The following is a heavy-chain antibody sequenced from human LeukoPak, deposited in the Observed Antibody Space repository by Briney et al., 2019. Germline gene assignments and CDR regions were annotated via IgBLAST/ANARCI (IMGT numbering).Heavy chain of an antibody. CDR1: GGSISSYY. CDR3: GRGGYSYGSLVVFDY. D-gene: IGHD5-18*01. CDR2: IYYSGST. Sequence: SETLSLTCTVSGGSISSYYWSWIRQPPGKGLEWIGYIYYSGSTTYNPSLTSRVTISVDTSKNQFSLRLSSVTAADTAVYYCGRGGYSYGSLVVFDYWGQGTLVTVSS. V-gene: IGHV4-59*01. J-gene: IGHJ4*02.